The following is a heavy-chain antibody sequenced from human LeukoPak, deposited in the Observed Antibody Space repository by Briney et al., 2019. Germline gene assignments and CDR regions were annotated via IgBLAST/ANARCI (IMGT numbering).Heavy chain of an antibody. J-gene: IGHJ4*02. CDR2: IYYSGST. CDR3: ARSGTMVRGGPYFDY. CDR1: GGSISSYY. Sequence: SETLSLTCTVSGGSISSYYWSWIRQPPGKGLEWIGYIYYSGSTYYNPSLKSRVTISVDTSKNQFSLKLSSVTAADTAVYYCARSGTMVRGGPYFDYWGQGTLVTVSS. D-gene: IGHD3-10*01. V-gene: IGHV4-59*12.